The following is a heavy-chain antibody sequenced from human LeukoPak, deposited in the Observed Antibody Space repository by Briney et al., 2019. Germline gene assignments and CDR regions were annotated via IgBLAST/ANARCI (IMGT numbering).Heavy chain of an antibody. CDR3: ARIGIGSSKPLDY. CDR2: ISAYNGNT. J-gene: IGHJ4*02. CDR1: GYTFTSYG. Sequence: ASVKVSCKASGYTFTSYGISWVRQAPGQGLEWMGWISAYNGNTNYAQKFQGRVTMTRNTSISTAYMELSSLRSEDTAVYYCARIGIGSSKPLDYWGQGTLVTVSS. D-gene: IGHD2-2*01. V-gene: IGHV1-18*01.